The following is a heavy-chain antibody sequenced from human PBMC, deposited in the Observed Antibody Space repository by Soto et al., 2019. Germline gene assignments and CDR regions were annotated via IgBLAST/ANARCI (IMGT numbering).Heavy chain of an antibody. CDR3: ARDYCTGSSCYSFDT. CDR1: GFTFSNSA. V-gene: IGHV3-33*01. CDR2: IWNDGSTE. J-gene: IGHJ4*02. Sequence: HGGSLRLSCAASGFTFSNSAMHWVRQDPGKGLEWVAVIWNDGSTEYYADSVKGRFTISRDTAKSAMFLQMNSLTVEDTARYFCARDYCTGSSCYSFDTWGQGALVTVSS. D-gene: IGHD2-15*01.